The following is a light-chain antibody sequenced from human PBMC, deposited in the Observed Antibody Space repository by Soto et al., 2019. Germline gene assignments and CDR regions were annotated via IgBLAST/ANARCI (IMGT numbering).Light chain of an antibody. CDR1: SSNIGGNS. CDR3: ASWDGSLSAYV. J-gene: IGLJ1*01. Sequence: QSVMTQPPSVSAAPGQKVTISCSGSSSNIGGNSVSWYQQLPGTAPKLLIYDDNKRPSGIPDRFSGSKSGTSATLGITGFQTGDGADYYCASWDGSLSAYVFGTGTKLTVL. V-gene: IGLV1-51*01. CDR2: DDN.